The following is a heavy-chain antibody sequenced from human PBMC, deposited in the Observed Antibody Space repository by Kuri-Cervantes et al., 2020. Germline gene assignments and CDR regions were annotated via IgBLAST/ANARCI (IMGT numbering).Heavy chain of an antibody. Sequence: KVSCKTSGYIFANYWIAWVRQMPGKGLEWMGIIYPGGSDTRYSPSFQGQVTISADKSISTAYLQWSSLKASDTAMYYCARQRGLRFLEWLLWDAFDIWGQGTMVTVSS. CDR2: IYPGGSDT. CDR3: ARQRGLRFLEWLLWDAFDI. J-gene: IGHJ3*02. V-gene: IGHV5-51*01. D-gene: IGHD3-3*01. CDR1: GYIFANYW.